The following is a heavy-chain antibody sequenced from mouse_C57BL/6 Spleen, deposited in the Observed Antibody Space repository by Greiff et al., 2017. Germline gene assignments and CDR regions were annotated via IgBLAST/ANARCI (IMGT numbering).Heavy chain of an antibody. Sequence: QVQLQQPGAELVKPGASVKMSCKASGYTFTSYWITWVKQRPGQGLEWIGDIYPGSGSTNYNEKFKSKATLTVDTSSSTAYMRLSRLTSEESAVYYCARESPYAMDYCGQGTSVSVSS. J-gene: IGHJ4*01. V-gene: IGHV1-55*01. CDR1: GYTFTSYW. CDR3: ARESPYAMDY. CDR2: IYPGSGST.